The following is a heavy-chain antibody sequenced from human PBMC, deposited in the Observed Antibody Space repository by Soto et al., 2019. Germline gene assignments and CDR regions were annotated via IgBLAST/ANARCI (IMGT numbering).Heavy chain of an antibody. CDR2: IYYSGST. D-gene: IGHD2-15*01. CDR3: ARDLGYCSGGSCYPNWFDP. V-gene: IGHV4-30-4*01. Sequence: SETLSLTCTVSGGSISSGDYYWSWIRQPPGKGLEWIGYIYYSGSTYYNTSLKSRVTISVDTSKNQFSLKLSSVTAADTAVYYCARDLGYCSGGSCYPNWFDPWGQGTLVTVSS. J-gene: IGHJ5*02. CDR1: GGSISSGDYY.